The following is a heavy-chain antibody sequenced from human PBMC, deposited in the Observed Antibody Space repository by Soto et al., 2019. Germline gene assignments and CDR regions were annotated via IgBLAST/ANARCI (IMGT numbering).Heavy chain of an antibody. J-gene: IGHJ4*02. CDR1: TLTFSTYG. D-gene: IGHD2-15*01. Sequence: AGSLRLSCVASTLTFSTYGMHWVRQAPGKGLEWVAVISYESISTVYRDSVRGRFTISRDNSKNTLYLQMNSLTTEDTAVYYCAREAGCSRDTCTVYFDYWCQG. V-gene: IGHV3-30*03. CDR3: AREAGCSRDTCTVYFDY. CDR2: ISYESIST.